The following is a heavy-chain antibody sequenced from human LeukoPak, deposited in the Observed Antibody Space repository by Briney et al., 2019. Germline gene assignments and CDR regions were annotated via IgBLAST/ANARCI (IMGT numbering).Heavy chain of an antibody. D-gene: IGHD1-26*01. J-gene: IGHJ3*02. CDR1: GYTFTGYY. CDR3: ARTSIVRGSYSQGDAFDI. Sequence: GASVKVSCKASGYTFTGYYMHWVRQAPGQGLEWMGRINPNSGGTNYAQKFQGRVTMTRDTSISTAYMGLSRLRSDDTAVYYCARTSIVRGSYSQGDAFDIWGQGTMVTVSS. CDR2: INPNSGGT. V-gene: IGHV1-2*06.